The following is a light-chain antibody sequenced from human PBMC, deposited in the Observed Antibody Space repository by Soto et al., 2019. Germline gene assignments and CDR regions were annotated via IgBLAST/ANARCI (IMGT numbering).Light chain of an antibody. V-gene: IGKV3-11*01. J-gene: IGKJ5*01. CDR2: DTS. CDR3: QQRRSWPPTIT. Sequence: EVVMTQSPATLSVSPGEGVTLSCRASQGIGDTLAWYQHKPGQTPRLLIYDTSTRATGVPPRFSGSGSGTDFTLTISSLEPEDFAVYYCQQRRSWPPTITFGQGTRLEIK. CDR1: QGIGDT.